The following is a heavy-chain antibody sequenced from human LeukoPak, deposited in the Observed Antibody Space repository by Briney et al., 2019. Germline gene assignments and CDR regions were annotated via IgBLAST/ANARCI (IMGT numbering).Heavy chain of an antibody. CDR2: ISYDGSNK. CDR1: GFTFSSYG. J-gene: IGHJ6*02. V-gene: IGHV3-30*18. Sequence: PGRSLRLSCAASGFTFSSYGMHWVRQAPGKGLEWVAVISYDGSNKYYADSVKGRFTISRDNSKNTLYLQMNSLRAEDTAVYYCAKAGDNYYGSGSYYQNYYYYYGMGVWGQGTTVTVSS. CDR3: AKAGDNYYGSGSYYQNYYYYYGMGV. D-gene: IGHD3-10*01.